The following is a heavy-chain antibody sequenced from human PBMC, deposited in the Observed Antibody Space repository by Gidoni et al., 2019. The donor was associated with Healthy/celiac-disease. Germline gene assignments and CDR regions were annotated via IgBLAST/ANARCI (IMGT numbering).Heavy chain of an antibody. J-gene: IGHJ4*02. V-gene: IGHV3-30*18. CDR3: AKGHSSGWYLDY. CDR1: GFTFICYG. Sequence: QVQLVESGGGVVPPGMCLRRSCAASGFTFICYGMHWVRQAPGKGLEWVAVISYDGSNKYYADSVKGRFTISRDNSKNTLYLQMNSLRAEDTAVYYCAKGHSSGWYLDYWGQGTLVTVSS. CDR2: ISYDGSNK. D-gene: IGHD6-19*01.